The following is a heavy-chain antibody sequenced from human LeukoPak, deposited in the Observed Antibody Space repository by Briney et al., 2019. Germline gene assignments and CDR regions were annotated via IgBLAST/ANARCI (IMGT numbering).Heavy chain of an antibody. CDR3: ASGLYLRSYYYYMDV. CDR1: GFTFSDYY. D-gene: IGHD2-2*02. J-gene: IGHJ6*03. Sequence: GGSLRLSCAASGFTFSDYYMSWIRQAPGKGLEWVSYISSSSSTIYYADSVKGRFTISRDNAKNSLYLQMNSLRAEDTAVYYCASGLYLRSYYYYMDVWGKGTTVTVSS. CDR2: ISSSSSTI. V-gene: IGHV3-11*04.